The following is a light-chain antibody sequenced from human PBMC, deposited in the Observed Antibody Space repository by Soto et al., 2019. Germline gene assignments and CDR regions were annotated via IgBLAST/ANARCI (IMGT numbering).Light chain of an antibody. J-gene: IGKJ5*01. CDR3: QQYYSTPPIT. CDR1: QSVLYSSNNKNY. V-gene: IGKV4-1*01. CDR2: WAS. Sequence: DIVMTQSPDSLAVSLGERATINCKSSQSVLYSSNNKNYLAWYQQKPGQPPKLLIYWASTRESGVPDRFSGSGSWTDFTLTISSRQAEDVAVYYCQQYYSTPPITFGQGTRLEIK.